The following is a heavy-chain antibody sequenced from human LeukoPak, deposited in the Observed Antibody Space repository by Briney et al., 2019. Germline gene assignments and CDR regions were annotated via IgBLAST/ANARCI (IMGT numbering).Heavy chain of an antibody. V-gene: IGHV3-23*01. D-gene: IGHD3-22*01. CDR2: ISGSGGAT. CDR3: ASLDYFDSSDYGDY. Sequence: GGSLRLSCAAYGFTFNNYAMSWVRQAPGKGLEWVSAISGSGGATYYADSVKGRFTISRDNSKNTLYLQMNSLRAEDTALYYCASLDYFDSSDYGDYWGQGTLVTVSS. CDR1: GFTFNNYA. J-gene: IGHJ4*02.